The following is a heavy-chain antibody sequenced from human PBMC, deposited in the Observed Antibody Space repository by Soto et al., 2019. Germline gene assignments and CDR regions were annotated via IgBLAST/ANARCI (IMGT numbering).Heavy chain of an antibody. CDR1: GFMFSKFF. J-gene: IGHJ4*02. V-gene: IGHV3-64D*08. D-gene: IGHD3-10*01. CDR2: ISANGDST. Sequence: EVQLVESGGGLVQPGGSLRLSCSVAGFMFSKFFMHWVRQSPGKGLGSVSAISANGDSTYYAESVRGRFTISRDNSKNTLYLQMNDLRREDTALYYCVQDPGSVIKDKFDSWGEGTPVTVSS. CDR3: VQDPGSVIKDKFDS.